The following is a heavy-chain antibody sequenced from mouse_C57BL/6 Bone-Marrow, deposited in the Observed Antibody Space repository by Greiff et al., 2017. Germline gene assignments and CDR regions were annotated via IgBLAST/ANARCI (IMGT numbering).Heavy chain of an antibody. J-gene: IGHJ4*01. Sequence: EVQLQQSGAELVKPGASVKLSCTASGFNIQDYYMHWVKQRPEQGLEWIGRIDPEDGETKYASKFQGKATITADTSSNTAYLQLSSLTSEDTAVYDCAISLGYGNSFYDRDYWGQGTTVTVSS. CDR1: GFNIQDYY. D-gene: IGHD1-1*01. V-gene: IGHV14-2*01. CDR3: AISLGYGNSFYDRDY. CDR2: IDPEDGET.